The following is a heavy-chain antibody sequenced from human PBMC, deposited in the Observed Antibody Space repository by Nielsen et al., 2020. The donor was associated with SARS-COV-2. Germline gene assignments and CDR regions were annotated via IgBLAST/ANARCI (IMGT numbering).Heavy chain of an antibody. V-gene: IGHV1-18*01. CDR2: ISSYNGDT. D-gene: IGHD4-17*01. J-gene: IGHJ5*02. CDR3: ARGDYGDYYWLDP. CDR1: GYTFISYA. Sequence: ASVKVSCKASGYTFISYAITWVRQAPGQGLEWMAWISSYNGDTNYAQKFQGRVTMTTDTSTSTAYMELRSLGSDDTAVYYCARGDYGDYYWLDPWGQGTLVTVSS.